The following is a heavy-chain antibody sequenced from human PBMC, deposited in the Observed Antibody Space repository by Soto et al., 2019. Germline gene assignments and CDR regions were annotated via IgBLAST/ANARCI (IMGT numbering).Heavy chain of an antibody. CDR3: FIDLFIVVLPAAPLHEASDI. Sequence: GGSLRLSCAASGFTFSNAWMSWVRQAPGKGLEWVGRIKSKTDGGTTDYAAPVKGRFTISRDDSKNTLYLQMNSLKTEDTAVYYCFIDLFIVVLPAAPLHEASDIRGKGTIGTVS. D-gene: IGHD2-2*01. CDR1: GFTFSNAW. CDR2: IKSKTDGGTT. J-gene: IGHJ3*02. V-gene: IGHV3-15*01.